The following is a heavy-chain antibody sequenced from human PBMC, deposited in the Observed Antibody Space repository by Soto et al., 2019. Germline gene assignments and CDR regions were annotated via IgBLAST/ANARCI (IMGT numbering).Heavy chain of an antibody. J-gene: IGHJ5*02. CDR3: ARDVPYCSGGSCYPRPHWFDP. Sequence: GSLRLSCAASGFTFSSYEMNWVRQAPGKGLEWVSYISSSGSTIYYADSVKGRFTISRDNAKNSLYLQMNSLRAEDTAVYYCARDVPYCSGGSCYPRPHWFDPWGQGTLVTVSS. D-gene: IGHD2-15*01. CDR1: GFTFSSYE. CDR2: ISSSGSTI. V-gene: IGHV3-48*03.